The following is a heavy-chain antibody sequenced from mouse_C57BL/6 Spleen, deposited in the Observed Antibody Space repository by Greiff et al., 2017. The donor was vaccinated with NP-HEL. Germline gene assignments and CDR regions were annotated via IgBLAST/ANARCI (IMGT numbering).Heavy chain of an antibody. V-gene: IGHV3-6*01. CDR3: AREGLIYYGNSAWFAY. J-gene: IGHJ3*01. Sequence: ESGPGLVKPSQSLSLTCSVTGYSITSGYTWNWIRQFPGSKLEWMGSISYDGSNNYNPSFKSRISLTRDTSTNQVFLKLNSVTTEDTATYYCAREGLIYYGNSAWFAYWGQGTLVTVSA. CDR1: GYSITSGYT. D-gene: IGHD2-1*01. CDR2: ISYDGSN.